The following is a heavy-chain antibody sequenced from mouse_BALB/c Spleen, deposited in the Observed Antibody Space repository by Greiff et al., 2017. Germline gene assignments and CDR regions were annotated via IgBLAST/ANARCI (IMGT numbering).Heavy chain of an antibody. CDR2: INPGSGGT. V-gene: IGHV1-54*03. D-gene: IGHD2-4*01. CDR1: GYAFTNYL. Sequence: VKLQESGAELVRPGTSVKVSCKASGYAFTNYLIEWVKQRPGQGLEWIGVINPGSGGTNYNEKFKGKATLTADKSSSTAYMQLSSLTSDDSAVYFCAREGDYDGFAYWGQGTLVTVSA. J-gene: IGHJ3*01. CDR3: AREGDYDGFAY.